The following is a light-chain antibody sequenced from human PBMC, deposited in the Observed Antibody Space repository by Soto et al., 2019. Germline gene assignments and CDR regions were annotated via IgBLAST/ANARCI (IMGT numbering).Light chain of an antibody. J-gene: IGKJ1*01. CDR2: GAS. CDR1: QSFSSSY. Sequence: EIVLTQSPGTLSLSPGERATLSCRASQSFSSSYLAWYQQKSGQAPRLLIYGASNRATGIPDRFSGSGSGTDFTLTISRLEPEDFAVYYCQQYGRSSWTFGQGTKVEIK. V-gene: IGKV3-20*01. CDR3: QQYGRSSWT.